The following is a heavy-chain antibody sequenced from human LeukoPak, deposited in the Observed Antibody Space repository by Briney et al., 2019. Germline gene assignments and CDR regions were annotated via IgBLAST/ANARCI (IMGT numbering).Heavy chain of an antibody. CDR2: IYSSGTT. D-gene: IGHD3-22*01. CDR3: ARGGSYFDISGYYFY. Sequence: PSETLSLTCTVSGGSISSYYWSWIRQPPGKGLEWIAYIYSSGTTNYNPSLKSRVTISIDTSKNQFSPKLSSVTAADTAVYYCARGGSYFDISGYYFYWGQGTLVTVSS. J-gene: IGHJ4*02. CDR1: GGSISSYY. V-gene: IGHV4-59*01.